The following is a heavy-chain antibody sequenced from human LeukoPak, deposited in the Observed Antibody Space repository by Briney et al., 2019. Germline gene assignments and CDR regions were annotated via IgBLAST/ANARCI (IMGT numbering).Heavy chain of an antibody. D-gene: IGHD3-10*01. CDR3: AKGYYGSGSLPFDY. CDR1: GFTFSSYG. CDR2: ISGSGGST. Sequence: PGGSLRLSCAASGFTFSSYGMSWVRQAPGKGLEWVSAISGSGGSTYYADSVKGRFTISRDNSKNTLYLQMNSLRAEDTAVYYCAKGYYGSGSLPFDYWGQGTLVTVSS. J-gene: IGHJ4*02. V-gene: IGHV3-23*01.